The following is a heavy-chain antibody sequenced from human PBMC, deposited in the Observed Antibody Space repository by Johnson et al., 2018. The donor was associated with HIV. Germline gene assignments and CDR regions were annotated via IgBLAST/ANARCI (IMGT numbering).Heavy chain of an antibody. V-gene: IGHV3-30*04. CDR3: AKDYEWFGEFVDAFDI. J-gene: IGHJ3*02. Sequence: QVLLVESGGGVVQPGRSLRLSCAASGFTFSSYAMHWVRQAPGKGLEWVAVISYDGSNKYYADSVKGRFTISRDNSKNTLYLQMNSLRAEDTAVYYCAKDYEWFGEFVDAFDIWGQGTMVTVSS. CDR1: GFTFSSYA. D-gene: IGHD3-10*01. CDR2: ISYDGSNK.